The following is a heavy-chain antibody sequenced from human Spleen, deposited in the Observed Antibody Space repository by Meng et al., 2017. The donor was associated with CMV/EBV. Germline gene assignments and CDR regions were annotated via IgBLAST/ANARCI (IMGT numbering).Heavy chain of an antibody. Sequence: GESLKISCAASGFTFSNCWMSWVRQAPGKGLEWVAFISDGGSNKYHADSVKGRFTISRDNSENTLYLQMNSLRTEDTAVYFCARDHGYCAKTSCYMDYWGQGTLVTVSS. V-gene: IGHV3-30-3*01. CDR3: ARDHGYCAKTSCYMDY. D-gene: IGHD2-8*01. J-gene: IGHJ4*02. CDR1: GFTFSNCW. CDR2: ISDGGSNK.